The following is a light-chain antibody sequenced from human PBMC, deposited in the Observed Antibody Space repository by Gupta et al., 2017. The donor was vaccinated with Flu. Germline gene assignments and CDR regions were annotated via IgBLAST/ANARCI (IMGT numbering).Light chain of an antibody. J-gene: IGLJ1*01. CDR1: SNDVGAYNY. CDR2: DVT. CDR3: YSYARSGTFV. V-gene: IGLV2-11*01. Sequence: ALTQPRSASGSPGQSVTISCTGTSNDVGAYNYVSWYQQHPDKRHKFLIYDVTERPSGVPARFSASKSGNTASLTISGLQADDDADYYCYSYARSGTFVFGTGTRVTVL.